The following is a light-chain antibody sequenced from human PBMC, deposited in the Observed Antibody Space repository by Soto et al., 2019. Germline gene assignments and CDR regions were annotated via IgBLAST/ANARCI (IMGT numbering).Light chain of an antibody. V-gene: IGLV1-40*01. CDR1: SSNIGAGYD. CDR3: QSYDSSLSVLVV. Sequence: QSVLTQPPSVSGAPGQRVTISCTGSSSNIGAGYDVHWYQQLPGTAPKLLIYGNSNRPSGVPDRFSGSKSGTSASLAITGLQAGDEADYYGQSYDSSLSVLVVFGGGTKLTVL. J-gene: IGLJ2*01. CDR2: GNS.